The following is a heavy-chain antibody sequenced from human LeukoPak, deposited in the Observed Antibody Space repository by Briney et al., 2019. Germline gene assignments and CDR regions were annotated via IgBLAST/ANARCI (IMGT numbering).Heavy chain of an antibody. J-gene: IGHJ4*02. Sequence: GGSLRLSCAASGFTFSSYAMHWVRQAPGKGLECVAFISDDGTNTYYADSVKGRFTISRDNPKNTLYLQMDSLRAEDTALYYRARSSSSGYAYYFDYWGQGTLVTVSS. CDR3: ARSSSSGYAYYFDY. CDR2: ISDDGTNT. D-gene: IGHD6-19*01. V-gene: IGHV3-30*04. CDR1: GFTFSSYA.